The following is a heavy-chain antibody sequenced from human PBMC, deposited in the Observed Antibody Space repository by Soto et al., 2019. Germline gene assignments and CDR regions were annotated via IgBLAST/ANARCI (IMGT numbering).Heavy chain of an antibody. V-gene: IGHV4-61*01. J-gene: IGHJ5*02. CDR3: ARVDTVTTFDWFDP. D-gene: IGHD4-17*01. Sequence: QVQLQESGPGLVKPSETLSLTCTVSGGSVSSGSYYWSWIRQPPGKGLEWIGYIYYSGSTNYNPSLKSRVTISVDTSKNQFSLKLSSVTTADTAVYDCARVDTVTTFDWFDPWGQGTLDTVSS. CDR1: GGSVSSGSYY. CDR2: IYYSGST.